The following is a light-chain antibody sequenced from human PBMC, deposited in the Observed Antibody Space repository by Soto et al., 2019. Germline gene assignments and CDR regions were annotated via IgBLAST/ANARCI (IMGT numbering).Light chain of an antibody. V-gene: IGLV1-40*01. J-gene: IGLJ1*01. CDR1: SSNIGAGYD. CDR3: QSYDSSLSGSYV. CDR2: GNS. Sequence: QSVLTQPPSVSGAPGQRVTISCTGSSSNIGAGYDVHWYQQLPGTAPKLLTYGNSNRPSGVPDRFSGSKSGTSASLAITGLQAEDDADYYCQSYDSSLSGSYVFGTGTKVTVL.